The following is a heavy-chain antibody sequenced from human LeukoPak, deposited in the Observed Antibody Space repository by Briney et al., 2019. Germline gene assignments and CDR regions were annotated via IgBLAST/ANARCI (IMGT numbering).Heavy chain of an antibody. CDR3: AINLGSSWNYFDH. CDR2: MHYTGSA. V-gene: IGHV4-39*07. J-gene: IGHJ4*02. Sequence: PSETLSLTCTVSGDSISSRNYYWGWLRQPPGKGLEWIGSMHYTGSAYYNPSLKSRVTISIDTSKNQFSLKLSSVTAADTAVYSCAINLGSSWNYFDHWGQGTLVTVSS. D-gene: IGHD6-13*01. CDR1: GDSISSRNYY.